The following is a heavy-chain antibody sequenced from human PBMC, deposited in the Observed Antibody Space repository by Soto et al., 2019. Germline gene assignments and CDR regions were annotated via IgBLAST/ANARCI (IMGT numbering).Heavy chain of an antibody. V-gene: IGHV1-46*01. CDR1: GYSFTSDY. CDR2: INPSGGST. D-gene: IGHD2-21*02. CDR3: ARGPGLRGDYWFDP. Sequence: SVKGSCKASGYSFTSDYMHWVRQAPGQGLEWMGIINPSGGSTSYAQKFQGRVTMTRDTSTSTVYMELSSLRSEDTAVYYCARGPGLRGDYWFDPWGQGTLVTVPS. J-gene: IGHJ5*02.